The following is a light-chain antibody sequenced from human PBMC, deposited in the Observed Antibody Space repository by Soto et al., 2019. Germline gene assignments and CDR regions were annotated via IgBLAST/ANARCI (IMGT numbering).Light chain of an antibody. J-gene: IGKJ3*01. CDR1: QSISSW. V-gene: IGKV1-5*03. CDR3: HQYNSY. CDR2: KAS. Sequence: DIQMTQSPSTLSASVGDRVTITCRASQSISSWLAWYQQKPGKAPKLLIYKASSLESGVPSRFSGSGSGTDFTLTISSLQPDDFATYYCHQYNSYFGPGTKVDIK.